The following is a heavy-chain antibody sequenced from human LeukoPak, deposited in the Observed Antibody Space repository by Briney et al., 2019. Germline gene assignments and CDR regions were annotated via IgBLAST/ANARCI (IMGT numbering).Heavy chain of an antibody. CDR2: IYYSGST. J-gene: IGHJ3*02. V-gene: IGHV4-59*08. Sequence: TSETLSLTCTVSGGSISSYYWSWIRQPPGKGLEWIGCIYYSGSTNYNPSLKSRVTISVDTSKNQFSLKLSSVTAADTAVYYCARSYCSSTSCYTLDAFDIWGQGTMVTVSS. D-gene: IGHD2-2*02. CDR1: GGSISSYY. CDR3: ARSYCSSTSCYTLDAFDI.